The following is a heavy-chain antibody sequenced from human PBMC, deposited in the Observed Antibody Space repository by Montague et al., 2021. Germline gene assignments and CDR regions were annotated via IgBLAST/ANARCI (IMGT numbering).Heavy chain of an antibody. CDR2: FYYTGST. D-gene: IGHD5-24*01. V-gene: IGHV4-59*01. J-gene: IGHJ3*02. CDR1: GGSITDYY. CDR3: AREKGYMGVSGI. Sequence: SETLSLTCSVSGGSITDYYWSWIRQPPGKGLEWIGYFYYTGSTKYNPSLGSRVLISVDTPKKQLSLKLSSVTAADTAVYYCAREKGYMGVSGIWGQGTMVTVSS.